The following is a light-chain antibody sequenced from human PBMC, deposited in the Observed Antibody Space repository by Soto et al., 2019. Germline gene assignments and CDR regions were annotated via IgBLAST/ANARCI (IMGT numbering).Light chain of an antibody. CDR2: GAS. V-gene: IGKV3-20*01. Sequence: EIVLTQSPGTLSLSPGERATLSCRASQSVSSNYLAWYQQKPGQAPRLLLYGASSRATGIPDRFSGSGSGTDFTLTLSRLEPEDSAVYYCQQYNNWPPLTFGGGTKVEIK. J-gene: IGKJ4*01. CDR3: QQYNNWPPLT. CDR1: QSVSSNY.